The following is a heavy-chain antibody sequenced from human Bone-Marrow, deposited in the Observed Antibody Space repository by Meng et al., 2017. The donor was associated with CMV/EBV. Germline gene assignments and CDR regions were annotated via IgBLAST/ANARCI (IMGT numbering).Heavy chain of an antibody. Sequence: SETLSLTCAVYGGSFSGYYWSWIRQPPGKGLEWIGEINHSGSTNYNPSLKSRVTISVDTSKNQFSLKLSSVTAADTAVYYCARIAVAGFVYYWGQGTLVTVSS. CDR3: ARIAVAGFVYY. V-gene: IGHV4-34*01. D-gene: IGHD6-19*01. CDR2: INHSGST. CDR1: GGSFSGYY. J-gene: IGHJ4*02.